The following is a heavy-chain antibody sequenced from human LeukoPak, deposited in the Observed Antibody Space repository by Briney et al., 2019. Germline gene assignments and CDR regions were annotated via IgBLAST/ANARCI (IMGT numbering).Heavy chain of an antibody. J-gene: IGHJ4*02. Sequence: GGSLRLSCAASGFTFSSYAMSWVRQAPGKGLEWVSAISGSGGSTYYADSVKGRFTISRDNSKSTLYLQMNSLRAEDTAVYYCAKDLWFGGGRHDYWGQGTLVTVSS. CDR2: ISGSGGST. CDR1: GFTFSSYA. D-gene: IGHD3-10*01. CDR3: AKDLWFGGGRHDY. V-gene: IGHV3-23*01.